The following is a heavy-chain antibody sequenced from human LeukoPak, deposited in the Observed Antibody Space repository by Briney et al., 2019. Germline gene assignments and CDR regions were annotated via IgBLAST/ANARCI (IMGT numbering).Heavy chain of an antibody. CDR3: ARGDAIYGDTFSHFDY. D-gene: IGHD4-17*01. J-gene: IGHJ4*02. Sequence: SVKVSCEASGGTFSSYAISWVRQAPGQGLEWMGGIIPIFGTANYAQKFQGRVTITADESTSTAYMELSSLRSEDTAVYYCARGDAIYGDTFSHFDYWGQGTLVTVSS. CDR1: GGTFSSYA. V-gene: IGHV1-69*13. CDR2: IIPIFGTA.